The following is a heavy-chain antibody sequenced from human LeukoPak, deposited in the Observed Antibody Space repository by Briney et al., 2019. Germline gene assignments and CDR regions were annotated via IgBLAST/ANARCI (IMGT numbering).Heavy chain of an antibody. CDR1: GGSISSSSYY. J-gene: IGHJ6*03. CDR2: IYYSGST. V-gene: IGHV4-39*01. D-gene: IGHD3-10*01. Sequence: PSETLSLTCTVSGGSISSSSYYWGSIRQPPGKGLEWIGSIYYSGSTFYNPSLKSRVTISVDTSKNQFSLQLSSLTATDTAVYYCAKTQTRVVWGKGTTVTVSS. CDR3: AKTQTRVV.